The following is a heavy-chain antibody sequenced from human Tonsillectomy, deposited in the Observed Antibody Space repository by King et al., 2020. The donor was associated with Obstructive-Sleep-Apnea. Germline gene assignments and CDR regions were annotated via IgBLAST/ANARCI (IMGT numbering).Heavy chain of an antibody. D-gene: IGHD4-17*01. V-gene: IGHV3-33*01. CDR1: GFTFSSYG. CDR2: IWYDGSNK. Sequence: VQLVESGGGVVQPGRSLRLSCAASGFTFSSYGMHWVRQAPGKGLEWVAVIWYDGSNKYYADSVKGRFTISRDSSKDKLYLQMNSLRVEDTAVYYCARDRSSGDYGEDDVFDIWGQGTMVTVSS. CDR3: ARDRSSGDYGEDDVFDI. J-gene: IGHJ3*02.